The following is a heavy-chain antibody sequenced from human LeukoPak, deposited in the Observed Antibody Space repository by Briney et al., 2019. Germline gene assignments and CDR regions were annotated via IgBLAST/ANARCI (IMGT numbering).Heavy chain of an antibody. Sequence: GGSLRLSCAASGFTFSSYSMNWVRQAPGKGLEWVAYIRSSSSTIYYADSVKGRFTISTDNANNSVHLQMNSLRAEDTAVYYCAKVTYGSGTYGAFDYWGQGTLVTVSS. D-gene: IGHD3-10*01. CDR3: AKVTYGSGTYGAFDY. J-gene: IGHJ4*02. CDR2: IRSSSSTI. CDR1: GFTFSSYS. V-gene: IGHV3-48*01.